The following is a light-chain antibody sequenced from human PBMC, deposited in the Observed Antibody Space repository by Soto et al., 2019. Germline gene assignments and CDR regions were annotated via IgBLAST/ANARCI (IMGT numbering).Light chain of an antibody. CDR2: DAS. CDR1: QSVGNKY. CDR3: QQYGSTPLT. V-gene: IGKV3-20*01. J-gene: IGKJ4*01. Sequence: IVLTQSPGTLSLSPGERATLSCRASQSVGNKYLAWYQQKPGQAPRFLIYDASSRATGIPDRFSGSGSGTDFTLTISRLEPEDFAVYYRQQYGSTPLTFGGGTKVEIK.